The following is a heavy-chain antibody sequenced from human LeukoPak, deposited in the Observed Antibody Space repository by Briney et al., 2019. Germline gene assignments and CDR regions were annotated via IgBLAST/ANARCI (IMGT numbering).Heavy chain of an antibody. V-gene: IGHV4-59*01. Sequence: ASETLSLTCTVSGGSISSYYWSWIRQPPGKGLEWIGYIYYSGSTNYNPSLKSRVTISVDTSKNQFSLKLSSVTAADTAVYSCARESPAMATFDYWGQGTLVTVSS. CDR2: IYYSGST. J-gene: IGHJ4*02. D-gene: IGHD5-18*01. CDR1: GGSISSYY. CDR3: ARESPAMATFDY.